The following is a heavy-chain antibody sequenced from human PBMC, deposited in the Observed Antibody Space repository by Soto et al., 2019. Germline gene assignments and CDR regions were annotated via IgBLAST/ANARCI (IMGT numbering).Heavy chain of an antibody. J-gene: IGHJ6*02. Sequence: ASVKVSCKASGYTFTSSYIHWVRQAPGQGFEWMGIINPSGGGRSYSQKLQGRVTLTRDTSTRTIYMELNSLRSEDTAVYYCARGPGASGLDVWGQGPTVTVSS. V-gene: IGHV1-46*01. CDR3: ARGPGASGLDV. CDR1: GYTFTSSY. CDR2: INPSGGGR. D-gene: IGHD2-8*02.